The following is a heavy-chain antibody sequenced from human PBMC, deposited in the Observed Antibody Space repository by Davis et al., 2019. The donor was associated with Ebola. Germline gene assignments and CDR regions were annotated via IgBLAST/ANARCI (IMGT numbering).Heavy chain of an antibody. V-gene: IGHV3-30-3*01. D-gene: IGHD1-1*01. CDR3: AGATGYYYYYGMDV. J-gene: IGHJ6*02. Sequence: GESLKISCAASGFTFSSYAMHWVRQAPGKGLEWVAVISYDGSNKYYADSVKGRSTISRDNSKNTLYLQMNSLRAEDTAVYYCAGATGYYYYYGMDVWGQGTTVTASS. CDR2: ISYDGSNK. CDR1: GFTFSSYA.